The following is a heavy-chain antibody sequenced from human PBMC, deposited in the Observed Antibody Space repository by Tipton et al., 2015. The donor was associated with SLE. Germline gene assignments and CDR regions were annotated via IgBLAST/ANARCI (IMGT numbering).Heavy chain of an antibody. J-gene: IGHJ3*02. CDR3: ARRDTTIFGVVIGAFDI. V-gene: IGHV1-69*05. CDR1: GGTFSSYA. Sequence: QSGPEVKKPGSSVKVSCKASGGTFSSYAISWVRQAPGQGLEWMGGIIPIFGTANYAQKFQGRVTITTDESTSTAYMELSSLRSEDTAVYYCARRDTTIFGVVIGAFDIWGQGTMVTVSS. D-gene: IGHD3-3*01. CDR2: IIPIFGTA.